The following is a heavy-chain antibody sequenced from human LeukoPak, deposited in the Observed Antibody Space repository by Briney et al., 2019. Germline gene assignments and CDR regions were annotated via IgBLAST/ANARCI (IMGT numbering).Heavy chain of an antibody. D-gene: IGHD6-19*01. CDR2: ISFGSRHI. J-gene: IGHJ5*02. CDR1: GFSFSSYN. CDR3: AKDIHIGHGSGWPES. V-gene: IGHV3-21*04. Sequence: GGSLRLSCAASGFSFSSYNMNWVRQAPGKGLEWVSSISFGSRHIYYADSVKGRFTISRDNAQNSLYLQMNSLGAEDTALYYCAKDIHIGHGSGWPESWGQGTLVTVSS.